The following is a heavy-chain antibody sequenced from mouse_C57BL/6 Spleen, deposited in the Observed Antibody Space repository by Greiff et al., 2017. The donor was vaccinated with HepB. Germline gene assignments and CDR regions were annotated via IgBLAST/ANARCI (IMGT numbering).Heavy chain of an antibody. CDR2: IDPNSGGT. V-gene: IGHV1-72*01. J-gene: IGHJ2*01. CDR3: ARGSYYGSPLYYFDY. D-gene: IGHD1-1*01. CDR1: GYTFTSYW. Sequence: QVQLQQPGAELVKPGVSVKLSCKASGYTFTSYWMHWVKQRPGRGLEWIGRIDPNSGGTKYNEKFKSKATLTVDKPSSTAYMQLSSLTSEDSAVYDCARGSYYGSPLYYFDYWGQGTTLTVSS.